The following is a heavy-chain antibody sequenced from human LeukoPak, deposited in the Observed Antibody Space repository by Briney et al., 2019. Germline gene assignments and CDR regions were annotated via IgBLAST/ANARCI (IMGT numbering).Heavy chain of an antibody. D-gene: IGHD2-2*02. CDR1: GFTFSSYW. Sequence: GGSLRLSCAASGFTFSSYWMSWVRQAPGKGLEWVATIKQDGSEKYYVDSVKGRFTISRDNAKNSLYLQMNSLRAEDTAVYYCASLWGYCSSTSCYTLPPIDYWGQGTLVTVSS. J-gene: IGHJ4*02. CDR2: IKQDGSEK. CDR3: ASLWGYCSSTSCYTLPPIDY. V-gene: IGHV3-7*01.